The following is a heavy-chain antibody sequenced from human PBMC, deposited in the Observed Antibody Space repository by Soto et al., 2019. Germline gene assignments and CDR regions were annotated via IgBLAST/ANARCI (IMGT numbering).Heavy chain of an antibody. V-gene: IGHV1-18*01. D-gene: IGHD3-3*01. CDR2: ISAYNGNT. J-gene: IGHJ4*02. CDR1: GYTFTSSG. CDR3: ARDPPRFGVVDDY. Sequence: QVQLVQSGAEVKKPGASVKVSCKASGYTFTSSGISWVRQAPGPGLEWMGWISAYNGNTNYAQKLQGRVTMTPVTSTSTANIELRILRSDDTAVYYCARDPPRFGVVDDYWGLGALVNVSS.